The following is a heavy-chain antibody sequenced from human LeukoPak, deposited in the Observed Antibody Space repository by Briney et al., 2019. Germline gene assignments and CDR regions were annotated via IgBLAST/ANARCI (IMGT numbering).Heavy chain of an antibody. V-gene: IGHV3-30*02. CDR1: GFTFNTHD. Sequence: GGSLRLSCVASGFTFNTHDMHWVRQAPGRGPEWVAFIHYDENYKDYADSVKGRFTISRDNAKNSLYLQMNSLRAEDTALYYCAKDKSHGDYMEIDYWGQGTLVTVSS. J-gene: IGHJ4*02. CDR3: AKDKSHGDYMEIDY. D-gene: IGHD4-17*01. CDR2: IHYDENYK.